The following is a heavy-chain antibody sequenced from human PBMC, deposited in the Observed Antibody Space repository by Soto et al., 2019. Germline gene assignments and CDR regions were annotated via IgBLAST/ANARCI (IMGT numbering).Heavy chain of an antibody. Sequence: YTFTGYXXXXXXQAPGQGLEWMGWINPNSGGTNYAQKFQGWVTMTRDTSIXTAYMELSRLRSDDTAVYYCAREDYYDSSPHAFAIWGQGTXVTVSS. CDR3: AREDYYDSSPHAFAI. CDR2: INPNSGGT. V-gene: IGHV1-2*04. CDR1: YTFTGYX. J-gene: IGHJ3*02. D-gene: IGHD3-22*01.